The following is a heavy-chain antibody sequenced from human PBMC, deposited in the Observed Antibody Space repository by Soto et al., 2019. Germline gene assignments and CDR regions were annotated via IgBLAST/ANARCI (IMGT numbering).Heavy chain of an antibody. CDR2: INPSGGST. D-gene: IGHD6-13*01. Sequence: QVQLVQSGAEVKKPGASVKVSCKASGYTFTSYYMHWVRQAPGQGLEWMGIINPSGGSTSYAQKFQTRVTMTRDTSTSTVYMELRSLRSEDTAVYYCARGDVAAAGPPWGQATLITVSS. J-gene: IGHJ5*02. CDR1: GYTFTSYY. CDR3: ARGDVAAAGPP. V-gene: IGHV1-46*01.